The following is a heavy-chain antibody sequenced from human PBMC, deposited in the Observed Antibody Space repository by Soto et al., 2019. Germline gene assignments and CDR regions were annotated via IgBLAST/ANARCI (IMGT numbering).Heavy chain of an antibody. V-gene: IGHV1-69*02. J-gene: IGHJ3*02. Sequence: QVQLVQSGAEVKKPGSSVKVSCKGSGGTFSTYSMFWVRQAPGQGLEWMGRIIPMLGVRNYAQRFQDRVTIIADKSTATVHMELSSLRSEDTALYYCTTGSWSGEVFDIWGQGTMVTVSS. CDR2: IIPMLGVR. D-gene: IGHD1-1*01. CDR1: GGTFSTYS. CDR3: TTGSWSGEVFDI.